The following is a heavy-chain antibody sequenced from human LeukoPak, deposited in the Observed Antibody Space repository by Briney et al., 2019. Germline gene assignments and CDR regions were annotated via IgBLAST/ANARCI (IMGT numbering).Heavy chain of an antibody. CDR1: GYTFTSYD. CDR3: ARGEVRELFDY. J-gene: IGHJ4*02. V-gene: IGHV1-8*02. Sequence: ASVKVSCKASGYTFTSYDINWVRQATGQGLEWMGWMNPNSGNTGYAQKLQGRVTMTTDTSTSTAYMGLRSLRSDDTAVYYCARGEVRELFDYWGQGTLVTVSS. CDR2: MNPNSGNT. D-gene: IGHD3-10*01.